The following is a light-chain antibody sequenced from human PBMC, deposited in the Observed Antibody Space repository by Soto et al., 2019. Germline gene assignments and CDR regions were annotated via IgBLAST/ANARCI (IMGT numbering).Light chain of an antibody. V-gene: IGLV2-8*01. CDR2: EVS. CDR1: SSDVGAYKY. Sequence: QSALTQPPSASGSPGQSVTISCTGTSSDVGAYKYVPWYQQYPGKAPKLMIYEVSKRPSGVPDRFSGSKSGNTASLTVSGLQAGDEADYYCTSYVGSNIWVFGGGTKLTVL. J-gene: IGLJ3*02. CDR3: TSYVGSNIWV.